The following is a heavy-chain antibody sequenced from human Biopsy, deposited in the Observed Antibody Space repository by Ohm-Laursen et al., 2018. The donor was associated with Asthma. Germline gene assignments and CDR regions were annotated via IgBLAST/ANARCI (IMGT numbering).Heavy chain of an antibody. CDR3: ARCQVGYSSGWSLLLKKIYYSGMDV. J-gene: IGHJ6*02. CDR2: IMTVFGTT. D-gene: IGHD6-19*01. CDR1: GGTFSNFA. Sequence: SVKVSCKVPGGTFSNFAISWVRRAPGQGLEWLGGIMTVFGTTNYAQKFQGRVTITADESTSTAYMEVTSPRSEDTAIYYCARCQVGYSSGWSLLLKKIYYSGMDVWGQGTAVTVSS. V-gene: IGHV1-69*13.